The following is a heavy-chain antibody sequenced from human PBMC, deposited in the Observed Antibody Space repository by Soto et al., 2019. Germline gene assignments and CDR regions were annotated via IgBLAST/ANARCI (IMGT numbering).Heavy chain of an antibody. Sequence: VKVSCKASGGTFSSYAISWVRQAPGQGLEWMGGIIPIFGTANYAQKFQGRVTITADESTSTAYMELSSLRSEDTAVYYCASPRYDSSGYYQYYYYGMDVWGQGTTVTVS. CDR1: GGTFSSYA. D-gene: IGHD3-22*01. J-gene: IGHJ6*02. CDR3: ASPRYDSSGYYQYYYYGMDV. CDR2: IIPIFGTA. V-gene: IGHV1-69*13.